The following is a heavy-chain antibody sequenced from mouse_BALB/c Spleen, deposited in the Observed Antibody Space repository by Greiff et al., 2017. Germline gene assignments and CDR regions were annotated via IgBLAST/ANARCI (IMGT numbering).Heavy chain of an antibody. CDR1: GYAFSSSW. V-gene: IGHV1-82*01. Sequence: VQLQQSGPELVKPGASVKISCKASGYAFSSSWMNWVKQRPGQGLEWIGRIYPGDGDTNYNGKFKGKATLTADKSSSTAYMQLSSLTSVDSAVYFCATSPYGFYAMDYWGQGTSVTVSS. CDR2: IYPGDGDT. CDR3: ATSPYGFYAMDY. D-gene: IGHD2-10*02. J-gene: IGHJ4*01.